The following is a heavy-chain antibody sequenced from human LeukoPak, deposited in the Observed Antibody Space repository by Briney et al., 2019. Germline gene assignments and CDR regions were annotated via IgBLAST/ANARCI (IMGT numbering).Heavy chain of an antibody. V-gene: IGHV3-23*01. D-gene: IGHD1-26*01. CDR2: ISGRGTNT. CDR1: GFTFSSYA. CDR3: ARGGSYLSAFDI. J-gene: IGHJ3*02. Sequence: GGSLRLSCAASGFTFSSYAMSWVRQAPGKGLEWGSGISGRGTNTDYIDSVKGRFTVSRDNSKNTLYLQMNSLRAEDTAVYYCARGGSYLSAFDIWGQGTMVTVSS.